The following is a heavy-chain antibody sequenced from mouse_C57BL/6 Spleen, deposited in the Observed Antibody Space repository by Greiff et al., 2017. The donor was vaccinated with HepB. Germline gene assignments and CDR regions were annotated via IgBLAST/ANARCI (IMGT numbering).Heavy chain of an antibody. CDR3: ARFQLGRAY. V-gene: IGHV1-69*01. Sequence: QVQLQQPGAELVMPGASVKLSCKASGYTFTSYWMHWVKQRPGQGLEWIGEIDPSDSYTNYNQKFKGKSTLTVDKSSSTAYMQLSSLTSEDSAVYYCARFQLGRAYWGQGTLVTVSA. J-gene: IGHJ3*01. CDR1: GYTFTSYW. CDR2: IDPSDSYT. D-gene: IGHD4-1*02.